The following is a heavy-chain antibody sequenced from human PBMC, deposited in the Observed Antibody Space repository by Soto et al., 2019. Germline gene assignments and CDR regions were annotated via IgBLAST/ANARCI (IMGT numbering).Heavy chain of an antibody. D-gene: IGHD3-10*01. CDR1: GFTFSSYA. CDR3: AKPLSLMVRAFDY. J-gene: IGHJ4*02. Sequence: EVQLLESGGGLVQPRGSLRLSCAASGFTFSSYAMSWVRQAPGKGLEWVSAISGSGGSTYYADSVKGRFTISRDNSKNTLYLQMNSPRAEDTAVYYCAKPLSLMVRAFDYWGQGTLVTVSS. V-gene: IGHV3-23*01. CDR2: ISGSGGST.